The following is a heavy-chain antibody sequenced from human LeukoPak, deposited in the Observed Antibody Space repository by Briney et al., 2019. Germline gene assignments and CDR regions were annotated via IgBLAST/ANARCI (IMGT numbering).Heavy chain of an antibody. J-gene: IGHJ4*02. CDR1: GFTFSSYW. V-gene: IGHV3-7*03. CDR3: AKGAVSSWLDY. CDR2: IKQDGSEK. Sequence: GGSLRLSCAASGFTFSSYWMSWVRQAPGKGLEWVANIKQDGSEKYYEDSVKGRFTISRDNAKNSLYLQMNSLRAEDTALYYCAKGAVSSWLDYWGQGTLVTVSS. D-gene: IGHD6-13*01.